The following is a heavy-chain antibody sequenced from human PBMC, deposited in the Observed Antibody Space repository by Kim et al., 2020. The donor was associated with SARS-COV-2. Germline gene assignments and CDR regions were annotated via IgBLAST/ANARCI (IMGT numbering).Heavy chain of an antibody. CDR2: ISSSGSTI. J-gene: IGHJ6*03. V-gene: IGHV3-11*01. CDR3: ARGITIFGVVIMYYYYYMDV. D-gene: IGHD3-3*01. CDR1: GFTFSDYY. Sequence: GGSLRLSCAASGFTFSDYYMSWIRQAPGKGLEWVSYISSSGSTIYYADSVKGRFTISRHNAKNSLYLQMNSLRAEDTAVYYCARGITIFGVVIMYYYYYMDVWGKGTTVTVSS.